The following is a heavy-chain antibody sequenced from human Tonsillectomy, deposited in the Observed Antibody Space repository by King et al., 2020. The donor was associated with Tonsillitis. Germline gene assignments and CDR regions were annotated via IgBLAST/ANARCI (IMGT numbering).Heavy chain of an antibody. V-gene: IGHV1-2*02. CDR3: EGERVLLWFGEPQDAFDI. CDR2: INPNSGGT. D-gene: IGHD3-10*01. CDR1: GYTFTGYY. Sequence: VQLVESGAEVKKPGASVKVSCKASGYTFTGYYMHWVRQAPGQGLEWMGWINPNSGGTNYAQKFQGRVTMTRDTSISTAYMELSRLRSDDTAVYYCEGERVLLWFGEPQDAFDIWGQGTMVTVSS. J-gene: IGHJ3*02.